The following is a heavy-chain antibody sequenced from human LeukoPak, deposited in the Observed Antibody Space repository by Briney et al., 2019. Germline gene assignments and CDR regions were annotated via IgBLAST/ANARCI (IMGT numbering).Heavy chain of an antibody. J-gene: IGHJ4*02. Sequence: GGSLRLSCAASGFSFNNYAMPWVRQAPGKGLEWVSAISGGGDSTYYTDSVKGRFTISRDNSKNTLYLQMNSLRAEDTAVYYCAKDPKMTTFGGGIDYWGQGTLVTVSS. CDR3: AKDPKMTTFGGGIDY. CDR2: ISGGGDST. D-gene: IGHD3-16*01. V-gene: IGHV3-23*01. CDR1: GFSFNNYA.